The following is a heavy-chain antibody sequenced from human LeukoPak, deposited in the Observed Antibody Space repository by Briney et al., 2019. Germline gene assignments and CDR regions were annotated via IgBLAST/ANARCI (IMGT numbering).Heavy chain of an antibody. CDR3: AKESNYDILTGYGSFLPSLDY. D-gene: IGHD3-9*01. J-gene: IGHJ4*02. V-gene: IGHV3-23*01. Sequence: PGGSLRLSCAASGFTFSSYSMSWVRQAPGKGLEWVSAISGSGGSTYYADSVKGRFTISRDNSKNTLYLQMNSLRAEDTAVYYCAKESNYDILTGYGSFLPSLDYWGQGTLVTVSS. CDR2: ISGSGGST. CDR1: GFTFSSYS.